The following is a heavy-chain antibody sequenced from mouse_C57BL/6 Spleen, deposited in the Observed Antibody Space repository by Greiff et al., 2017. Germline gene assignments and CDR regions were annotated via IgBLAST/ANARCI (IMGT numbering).Heavy chain of an antibody. CDR3: ARDTTVGYRAMDY. J-gene: IGHJ4*01. V-gene: IGHV1-80*01. CDR1: GYAFSSYW. D-gene: IGHD1-1*01. Sequence: QVQLQQSGAELVKPGASVKISCKASGYAFSSYWMNWVKQRPGQGLEWIGQIYPGDGDTNYNGKFKGKATLTADKSSSTAYMQLSSLTSEDSAVYICARDTTVGYRAMDYWGQGTSVTVSS. CDR2: IYPGDGDT.